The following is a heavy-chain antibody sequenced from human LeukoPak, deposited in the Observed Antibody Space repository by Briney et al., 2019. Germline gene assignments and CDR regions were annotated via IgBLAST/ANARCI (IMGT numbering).Heavy chain of an antibody. CDR3: ARVEYGSGDGGFDY. J-gene: IGHJ4*02. D-gene: IGHD3-10*01. V-gene: IGHV4-34*01. CDR2: INHSGST. Sequence: PSETLSLTCAVYGGSFSGYYWSWIRQPPGKGLEWIGEINHSGSTNYNPSLKSRVTMSVDTSKNQFSLKLSSVTAADTAVYYCARVEYGSGDGGFDYWGQGTLVTVSS. CDR1: GGSFSGYY.